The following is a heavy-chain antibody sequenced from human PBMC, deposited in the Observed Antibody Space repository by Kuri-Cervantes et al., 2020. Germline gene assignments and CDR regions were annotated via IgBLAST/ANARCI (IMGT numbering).Heavy chain of an antibody. D-gene: IGHD3-10*01. CDR2: ISWNSGSI. Sequence: GGSLRLSCAASGFTFDDYAMHWVRQAPGKGLEWVSGISWNSGSIGYADSVKGRFTISRDNAKNSLYLQMNSLRAEDTAVYYCARDNFFPYGSSAISYFDYWGQGTLVTVSS. CDR3: ARDNFFPYGSSAISYFDY. V-gene: IGHV3-9*01. J-gene: IGHJ4*02. CDR1: GFTFDDYA.